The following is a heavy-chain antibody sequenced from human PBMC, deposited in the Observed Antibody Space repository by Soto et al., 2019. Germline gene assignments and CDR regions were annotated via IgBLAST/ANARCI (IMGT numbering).Heavy chain of an antibody. D-gene: IGHD3-10*01. J-gene: IGHJ6*02. V-gene: IGHV4-31*03. CDR3: ARELRFGEDYYGMDV. CDR2: IYYSGST. Sequence: QVQLQESGPGLVKPSQTLSLTCTVSGGSISSGGYYWSWIRQHPGKGLEWIGYIYYSGSTYYNPSLKRRVTISVDTSKNQFSMKLSSVTAADTAVYYCARELRFGEDYYGMDVWGQGTKVTVSS. CDR1: GGSISSGGYY.